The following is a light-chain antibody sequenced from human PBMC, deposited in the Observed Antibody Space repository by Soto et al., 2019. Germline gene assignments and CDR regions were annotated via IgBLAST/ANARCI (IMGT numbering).Light chain of an antibody. V-gene: IGLV2-23*02. J-gene: IGLJ1*01. CDR1: SSDVGSYDL. Sequence: SALTQPASVSGSPGQSITISCRGTSSDVGSYDLVSWYQQHPGKAPKLLIYEVTKRPSGVSNRFSGSKSGNTASLTISGLQAEDEAVYHCCSYAGSTTYVFGTGTKLTVL. CDR3: CSYAGSTTYV. CDR2: EVT.